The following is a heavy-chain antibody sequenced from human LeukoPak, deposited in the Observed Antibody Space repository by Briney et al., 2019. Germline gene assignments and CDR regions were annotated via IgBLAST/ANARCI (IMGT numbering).Heavy chain of an antibody. CDR3: ARDGTPVPGYLDY. D-gene: IGHD6-6*01. J-gene: IGHJ4*02. Sequence: GGSLRLSCAASGFTFSSYAMHWVRQAPGKGLEWVAVISYDGSNKYYADSVKGRFTISRDNSKNTLYLQMNSLRAEDTAVYYCARDGTPVPGYLDYWGEETLLTVPS. V-gene: IGHV3-30*04. CDR1: GFTFSSYA. CDR2: ISYDGSNK.